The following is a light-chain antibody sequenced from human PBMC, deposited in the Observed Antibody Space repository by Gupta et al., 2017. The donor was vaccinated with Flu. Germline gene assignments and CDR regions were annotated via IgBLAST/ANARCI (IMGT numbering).Light chain of an antibody. CDR1: SSDVGGYNF. V-gene: IGLV2-11*01. CDR2: DVS. CDR3: CSYAGSPWV. J-gene: IGLJ3*02. Sequence: QSALTQPRSVCGCPGESVTISCTGTSSDVGGYNFVAWYQQNPGKAPKLMIYDVSKRPSGVPDRFSGSKSGNTASLTISGLQAEDEADYYCCSYAGSPWVFGGGTKLTVL.